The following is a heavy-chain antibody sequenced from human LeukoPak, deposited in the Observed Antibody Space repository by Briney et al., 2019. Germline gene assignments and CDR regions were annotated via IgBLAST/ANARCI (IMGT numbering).Heavy chain of an antibody. D-gene: IGHD6-13*01. Sequence: PGGSLRLSCAASGFTVSSNYMSWVRQAPGKGLEWVSVIYSGGSTYYADSVKGRFTISRDNSKNTLYLQMNSLRAEDTAVYYCARDRNLAAGLGAWSPNWGQGTLVTVSS. CDR3: ARDRNLAAGLGAWSPN. V-gene: IGHV3-53*01. CDR2: IYSGGST. CDR1: GFTVSSNY. J-gene: IGHJ4*02.